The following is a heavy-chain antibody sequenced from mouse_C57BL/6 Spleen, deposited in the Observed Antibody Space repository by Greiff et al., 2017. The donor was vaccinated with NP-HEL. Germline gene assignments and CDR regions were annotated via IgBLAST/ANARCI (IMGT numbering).Heavy chain of an antibody. CDR2: ISSGSSTI. D-gene: IGHD1-1*01. J-gene: IGHJ4*01. Sequence: EVQVVESGGGLVKPGGSLKLSCAASGFTFSDYGMHWVRQAPEKGLEWVAYISSGSSTIYYADTVTGRFTISRDTAKNTLFLQMTSLRSEDTDMYYCARREITTVVATDYYAMDYWGQGTSVTVSS. CDR3: ARREITTVVATDYYAMDY. CDR1: GFTFSDYG. V-gene: IGHV5-17*01.